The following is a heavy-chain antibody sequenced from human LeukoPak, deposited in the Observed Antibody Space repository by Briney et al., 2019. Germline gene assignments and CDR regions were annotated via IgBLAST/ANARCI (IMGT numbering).Heavy chain of an antibody. CDR1: GYTFTGYY. CDR3: AREQQLVGFDP. Sequence: ASVRVSCMASGYTFTGYYMHWVRQAPGQGLEWMGWINPNSGGTNYAQKFQGRVTMTRDTSISTAYMELSRLRSDDTAVYYCAREQQLVGFDPWGQGTLVTVFS. J-gene: IGHJ5*02. D-gene: IGHD6-13*01. V-gene: IGHV1-2*02. CDR2: INPNSGGT.